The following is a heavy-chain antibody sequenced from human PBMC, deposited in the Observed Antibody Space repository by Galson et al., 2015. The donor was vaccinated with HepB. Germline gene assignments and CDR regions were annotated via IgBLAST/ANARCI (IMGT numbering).Heavy chain of an antibody. J-gene: IGHJ4*02. CDR1: GFTFSSYA. D-gene: IGHD3-10*01. Sequence: SLRLSCAASGFTFSSYAMHWVRQAPGKGLEWVAVISYDGSNKYYADSVKGRFTISRDNSKNTLYLQMNSLRAEDTAVYYCASYYGSGSYRDVDYWGQGTLVTVSS. V-gene: IGHV3-30*04. CDR2: ISYDGSNK. CDR3: ASYYGSGSYRDVDY.